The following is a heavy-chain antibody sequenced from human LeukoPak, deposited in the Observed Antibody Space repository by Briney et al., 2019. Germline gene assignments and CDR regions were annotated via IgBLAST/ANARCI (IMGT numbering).Heavy chain of an antibody. CDR3: ARTARGYSYGYFDY. V-gene: IGHV3-21*01. D-gene: IGHD5-18*01. Sequence: GGSLRLSCAASGFTFSSYSMNWVRQAPGKGLEWVSSISSSSSYIYYADSLKGRFTISRDNAKNSLYLQMNSLRAEDTAVYYCARTARGYSYGYFDYWGQGTLVTVSS. CDR2: ISSSSSYI. CDR1: GFTFSSYS. J-gene: IGHJ4*02.